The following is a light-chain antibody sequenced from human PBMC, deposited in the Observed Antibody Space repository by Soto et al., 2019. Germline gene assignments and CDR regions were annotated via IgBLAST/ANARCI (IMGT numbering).Light chain of an antibody. V-gene: IGKV3-15*01. J-gene: IGKJ4*01. CDR1: QSVSSN. Sequence: EIVMTQSPATLSVSPGERATLSCRASQSVSSNLAWYQQKPGQAPRLLIYGVSTRATGIPARFSGSGSGTEFTLTISSLQSEDFSVYYCQQYNNWPVFGGGTKVAIK. CDR3: QQYNNWPV. CDR2: GVS.